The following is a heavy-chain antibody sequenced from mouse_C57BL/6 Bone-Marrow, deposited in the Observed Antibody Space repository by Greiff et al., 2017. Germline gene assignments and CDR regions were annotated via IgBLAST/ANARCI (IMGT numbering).Heavy chain of an antibody. D-gene: IGHD1-1*01. Sequence: QVQLQQSGPELARPWASVKISCQAFYTFSRRLHFAIRDTNYWMQWVKQRPGQGLEWSGAIYPGNGDTSYNQKFKCKATLTADKATSTAYMQLSSLTSEDSAVYYCAWGAFYGSSSFAYWGQGTLVTVSA. J-gene: IGHJ3*01. V-gene: IGHV1-87*01. CDR3: SEDSAVYYCAWGAFYGSSSFAY. CDR2: GQGLEWSG. CDR1: YTFSRRLH.